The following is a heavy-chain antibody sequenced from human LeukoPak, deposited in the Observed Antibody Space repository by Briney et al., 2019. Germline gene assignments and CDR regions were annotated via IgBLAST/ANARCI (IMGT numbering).Heavy chain of an antibody. Sequence: SGGSLRLSCAASGFTFSSYAMHWVRQAPGKGLEWVAVISYDGSNKYYAGSVKGRFTISRDNSKNTLYLQMNSLRAEDTAVYYCARAKPYYYDSSGPYFDPWGQGTLVTVSS. V-gene: IGHV3-30-3*01. D-gene: IGHD3-22*01. CDR1: GFTFSSYA. CDR3: ARAKPYYYDSSGPYFDP. CDR2: ISYDGSNK. J-gene: IGHJ5*02.